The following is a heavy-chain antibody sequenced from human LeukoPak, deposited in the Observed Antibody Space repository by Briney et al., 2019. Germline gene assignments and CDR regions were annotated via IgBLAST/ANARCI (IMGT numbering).Heavy chain of an antibody. D-gene: IGHD6-13*01. Sequence: GGSLRLSCAVSGFTVSGNYMSWVRQAPGKGLEWVSLIYSGGTTYYADSVKGRFTISRDNSKNTLYLQMNSLRAEDTAVYYCTREGAYSSSWLPGYRYYYMDVWGKGTTVTISS. CDR1: GFTVSGNY. J-gene: IGHJ6*03. V-gene: IGHV3-53*01. CDR2: IYSGGTT. CDR3: TREGAYSSSWLPGYRYYYMDV.